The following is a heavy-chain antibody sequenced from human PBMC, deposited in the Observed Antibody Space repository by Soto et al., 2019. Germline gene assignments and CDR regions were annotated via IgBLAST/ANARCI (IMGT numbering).Heavy chain of an antibody. CDR1: GYTFTSYG. D-gene: IGHD3-22*01. CDR3: ARGTYYYDSSGYSLFDY. J-gene: IGHJ4*02. V-gene: IGHV1-18*04. Sequence: GASVKVSCKASGYTFTSYGISWVRQAPGQGLEWMGWISAYNGNTNYAQKLQGRVTMTTDTSTSTAYMELRSLRSDDTAVYYCARGTYYYDSSGYSLFDYWGQGTLVTVSS. CDR2: ISAYNGNT.